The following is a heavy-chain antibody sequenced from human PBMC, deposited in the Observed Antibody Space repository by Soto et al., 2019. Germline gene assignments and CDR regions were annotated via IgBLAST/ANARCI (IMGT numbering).Heavy chain of an antibody. CDR2: ISGSGSNT. V-gene: IGHV3-11*01. J-gene: IGHJ4*02. CDR1: GFTFSDYY. Sequence: QVQLVESGGGLVKPGGSLRLSCAASGFTFSDYYMSWIRQAPGKGLEWVSAISGSGSNTYYADSVKGRFTISRDDSKSTLYLQMNSLRAEDTAVYYCARDPSHSYYTLFYYFDYWGQGTLVTVSS. CDR3: ARDPSHSYYTLFYYFDY. D-gene: IGHD1-26*01.